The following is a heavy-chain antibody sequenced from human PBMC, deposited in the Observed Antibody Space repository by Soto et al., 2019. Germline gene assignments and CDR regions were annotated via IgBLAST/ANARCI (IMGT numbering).Heavy chain of an antibody. D-gene: IGHD3-3*01. V-gene: IGHV1-2*02. CDR2: INPATGAA. CDR3: ARGGGVGVAGSAAFDM. J-gene: IGHJ3*02. Sequence: QLHLVQSGAVVKKPGASVTVSCSASGYPVTAYYMHWVRQAPGRGLEWMGGINPATGAAKYTQTFQGRVHMTRDTSTSTVFMELSGLTSEDTAVFYWARGGGVGVAGSAAFDMWGQGTLVTVSS. CDR1: GYPVTAYY.